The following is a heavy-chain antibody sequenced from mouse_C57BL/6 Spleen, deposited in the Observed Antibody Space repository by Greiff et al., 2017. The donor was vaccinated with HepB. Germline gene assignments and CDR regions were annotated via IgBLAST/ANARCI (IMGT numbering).Heavy chain of an antibody. V-gene: IGHV3-6*01. CDR1: GYSITSGYY. CDR3: ARGAFMDY. Sequence: VQLQQSGPGLVKPSQSLSLTCSVTGYSITSGYYWNWIRQFPGNKLEWMGYISYDGSNNYNPSLKNRISITRDTSKNQFFLKLNSVTTEDTATYYCARGAFMDYWGQGTSVTVSS. J-gene: IGHJ4*01. D-gene: IGHD3-1*01. CDR2: ISYDGSN.